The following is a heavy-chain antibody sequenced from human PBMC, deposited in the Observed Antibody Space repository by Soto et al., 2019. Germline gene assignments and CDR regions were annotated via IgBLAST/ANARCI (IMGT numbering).Heavy chain of an antibody. V-gene: IGHV5-51*01. CDR1: GYTFTNYW. J-gene: IGHJ4*02. D-gene: IGHD3-16*01. Sequence: GESLKISCKAIGYTFTNYWIGWVRQTPGKGLEWMGIIFPGDSDTRYNPSFEGQVTVSADESISTAYLQWNTLKASDTAMYYCVRPNFGALTHFEFWGQGTLVTVSS. CDR3: VRPNFGALTHFEF. CDR2: IFPGDSDT.